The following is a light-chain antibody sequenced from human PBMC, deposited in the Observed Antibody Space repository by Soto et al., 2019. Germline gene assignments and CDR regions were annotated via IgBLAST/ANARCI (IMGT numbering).Light chain of an antibody. Sequence: DIQMTQSPSFVSASVGDRVTITCRASQGISSWLAWYQHKPGRAPKLLIHAASSLESGVHSRFSGSGSGTDFTLTISSLQPADFATYYCQQTTSFPLTFGGGTKVEIK. V-gene: IGKV1-12*01. J-gene: IGKJ4*01. CDR2: AAS. CDR3: QQTTSFPLT. CDR1: QGISSW.